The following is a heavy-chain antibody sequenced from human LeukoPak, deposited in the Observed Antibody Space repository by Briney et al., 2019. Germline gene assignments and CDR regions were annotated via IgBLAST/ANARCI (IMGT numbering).Heavy chain of an antibody. CDR2: ISSSGTTK. Sequence: GGALRLSCTASGFTFSSYEMNWVRRAPGKGLEWVSYISSSGTTKYYADSVKGRFTISRDNAKNSLHLQMNSLRDEDTAVYYCAREGKHTDGYTGAFDNWGQGTLVTVSS. CDR1: GFTFSSYE. D-gene: IGHD5-24*01. CDR3: AREGKHTDGYTGAFDN. V-gene: IGHV3-48*03. J-gene: IGHJ4*02.